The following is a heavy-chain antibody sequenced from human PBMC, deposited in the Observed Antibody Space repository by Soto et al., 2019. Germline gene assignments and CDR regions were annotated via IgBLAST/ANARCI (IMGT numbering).Heavy chain of an antibody. J-gene: IGHJ4*02. V-gene: IGHV5-10-1*01. CDR2: IDPSDSYT. CDR3: ARHGSGSYLTAY. D-gene: IGHD1-26*01. CDR1: GYSFTSYW. Sequence: GESLKISCKGSGYSFTSYWISWVRQMPGKGLEWMGRIDPSDSYTNYSPSFQGHVTISADKSISTACLQWSSLKASDTAMYYCARHGSGSYLTAYWGQGTLVTVSS.